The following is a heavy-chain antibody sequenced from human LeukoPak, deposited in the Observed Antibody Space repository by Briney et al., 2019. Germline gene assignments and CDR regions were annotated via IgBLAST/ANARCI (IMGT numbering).Heavy chain of an antibody. CDR3: ARDWDFDY. CDR1: GGSISSSSYY. CDR2: IYYSGST. Sequence: PSETLSLTCTVSGGSISSSSYYWSWIRQPPGKGLEWIGYIYYSGSTNYNPSLKSRVTISVDTSKNQFSLKLSSVTAADTAVYYCARDWDFDYWGQGTLVTVSS. J-gene: IGHJ4*02. D-gene: IGHD1-26*01. V-gene: IGHV4-61*01.